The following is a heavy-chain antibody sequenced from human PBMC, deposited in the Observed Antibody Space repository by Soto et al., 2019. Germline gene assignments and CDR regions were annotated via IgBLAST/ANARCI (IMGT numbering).Heavy chain of an antibody. CDR3: ARDGVAAGNINFDY. Sequence: ASVKVSCKASGYMFTKSAMHWVRQAPGQRLEWMGWISGDSGNTKYSPKLQDRVTITRDTSASTAYMELSSLRSEDTALYYCARDGVAAGNINFDYWGQGTLVTGS. CDR2: ISGDSGNT. CDR1: GYMFTKSA. V-gene: IGHV1-3*01. D-gene: IGHD6-19*01. J-gene: IGHJ4*01.